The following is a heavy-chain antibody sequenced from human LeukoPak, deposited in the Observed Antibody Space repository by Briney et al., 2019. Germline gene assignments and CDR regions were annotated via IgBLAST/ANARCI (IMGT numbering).Heavy chain of an antibody. D-gene: IGHD4-23*01. CDR3: ARDNSQGSYYGMDV. J-gene: IGHJ6*02. V-gene: IGHV3-48*03. CDR1: GFTFSSYE. CDR2: ISSSGSTI. Sequence: PGGSVRLSCAASGFTFSSYEMNWVRQAPGKGLEWVSYISSSGSTIYYADSVKGRFTISRDNAKNPLYLQMNSLRAEDTAVYYCARDNSQGSYYGMDVWGQGTTVTVSS.